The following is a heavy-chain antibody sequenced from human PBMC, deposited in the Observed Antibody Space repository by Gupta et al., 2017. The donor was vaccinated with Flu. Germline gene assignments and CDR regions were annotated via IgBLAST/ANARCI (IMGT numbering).Heavy chain of an antibody. D-gene: IGHD2-2*02. CDR2: IWYDGSNK. J-gene: IGHJ6*02. Sequence: EWVAVIWYDGSNKYYADSVKCRFNISRDNSKNTLYLQMNSLRAEDTAVYYCARDGYCSSTSCYIYYYYGMDVWGQGTTVTVSS. CDR3: ARDGYCSSTSCYIYYYYGMDV. V-gene: IGHV3-33*01.